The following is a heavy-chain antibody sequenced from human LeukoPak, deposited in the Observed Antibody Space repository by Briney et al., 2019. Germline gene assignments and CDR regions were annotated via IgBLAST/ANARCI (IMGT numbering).Heavy chain of an antibody. Sequence: PSESLSLTCTVSGGSISAYYWSWVRQPPGKGLEWIGYIHYSGTTNYYPSLKSRVTIALDTSKNQFSLKLNSVTAADTAVYYCARFGTSSSRFFDQWGHGTLVAVSS. D-gene: IGHD6-6*01. CDR2: IHYSGTT. V-gene: IGHV4-59*01. CDR1: GGSISAYY. CDR3: ARFGTSSSRFFDQ. J-gene: IGHJ4*01.